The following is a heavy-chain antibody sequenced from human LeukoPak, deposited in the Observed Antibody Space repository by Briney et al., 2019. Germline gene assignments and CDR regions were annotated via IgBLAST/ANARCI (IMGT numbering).Heavy chain of an antibody. CDR3: ASDQASDTFTVPFGH. Sequence: PGGSLRLSCAASGFTFSSYWMSWVRQAPGKGLEWVANIKQDGSEKYYVDSVKGRFTISRDNAKNSLYLQMNSLRAEDSAVYYCASDQASDTFTVPFGHWGQGTLVTVSS. J-gene: IGHJ4*02. CDR1: GFTFSSYW. CDR2: IKQDGSEK. V-gene: IGHV3-7*01. D-gene: IGHD4-17*01.